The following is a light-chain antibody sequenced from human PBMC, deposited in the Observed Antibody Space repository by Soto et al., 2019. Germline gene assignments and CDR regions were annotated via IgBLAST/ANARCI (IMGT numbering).Light chain of an antibody. J-gene: IGKJ2*01. CDR1: QSISSW. V-gene: IGKV1-5*03. CDR2: KAS. Sequence: DIQMTQSPSTLSASVGDRVTITCRASQSISSWLAWFQQKPGEAPKLLIYKASSLESGVPSRFIGSGSGTEFTLTISSLQPADFATYHCQQYVTSPYTFGQGTKLEIK. CDR3: QQYVTSPYT.